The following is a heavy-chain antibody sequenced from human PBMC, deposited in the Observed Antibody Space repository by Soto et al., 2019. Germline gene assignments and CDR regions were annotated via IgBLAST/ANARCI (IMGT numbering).Heavy chain of an antibody. V-gene: IGHV4-61*01. CDR2: IYYTGST. CDR3: ARRVRGGSEYFDY. D-gene: IGHD3-10*01. J-gene: IGHJ4*02. Sequence: QVQLQESGPGLVKPSETLSLTCTVSGDSISTGNSISSYFWSWIRQPPGKGLERIGYIYYTGSTNYNPSPKSRATISLDTSKNQYSLRLTSVTAADTAVYFCARRVRGGSEYFDYWGQGTLVTVSS. CDR1: GDSISTGNSISSYF.